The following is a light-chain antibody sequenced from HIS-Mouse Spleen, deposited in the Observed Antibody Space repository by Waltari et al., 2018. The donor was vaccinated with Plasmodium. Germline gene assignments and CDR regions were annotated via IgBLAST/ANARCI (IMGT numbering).Light chain of an antibody. CDR1: QSVSSN. Sequence: EIVMTQSPATLSVSPGERATLSCRASQSVSSNLAWYQQKPGQAPRLLIYGASTRATGIPAGFSGSGSGTEFTLTISSLQSEGFAVYYCQQYNNWSFTFGPGTKVDIK. J-gene: IGKJ3*01. CDR3: QQYNNWSFT. CDR2: GAS. V-gene: IGKV3-15*01.